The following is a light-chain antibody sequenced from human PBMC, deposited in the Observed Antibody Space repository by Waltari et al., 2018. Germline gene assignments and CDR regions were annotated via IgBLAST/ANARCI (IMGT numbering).Light chain of an antibody. CDR3: QAWDSSTVV. J-gene: IGLJ2*01. Sequence: SHELIQPPSVSVSPGQTASITCSGDKLGDKNVCWYQQKPGQSPLLVIYQDTKRPSGIPERFSGANSGNTATLTISGTQAMDEADYYCQAWDSSTVVFGGGTKLTVL. CDR2: QDT. CDR1: KLGDKN. V-gene: IGLV3-1*01.